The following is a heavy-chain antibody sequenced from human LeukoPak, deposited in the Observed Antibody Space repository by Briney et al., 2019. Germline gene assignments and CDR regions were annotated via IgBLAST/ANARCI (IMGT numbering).Heavy chain of an antibody. V-gene: IGHV3-21*01. J-gene: IGHJ4*02. D-gene: IGHD5-18*01. CDR3: ARDGPIQLWLRWFVY. Sequence: GGSLRLSCAASGFTFSSYSMNWVRQAPGKGLEWVSSISSSSSYIYYADSVKGRFTISRDNAKNSLYLQMNSLRAEDTAVYYCARDGPIQLWLRWFVYWGQGTLVTVSS. CDR1: GFTFSSYS. CDR2: ISSSSSYI.